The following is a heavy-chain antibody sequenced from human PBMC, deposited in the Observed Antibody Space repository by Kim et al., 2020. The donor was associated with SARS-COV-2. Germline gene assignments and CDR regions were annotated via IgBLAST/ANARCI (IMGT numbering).Heavy chain of an antibody. D-gene: IGHD4-4*01. CDR3: AKVTTITAPFYDY. V-gene: IGHV3-23*01. Sequence: KGRLTITKDKSKDAMNLEMHSLRAEDTALYYCAKVTTITAPFYDYWGQGTLVTVSS. J-gene: IGHJ4*02.